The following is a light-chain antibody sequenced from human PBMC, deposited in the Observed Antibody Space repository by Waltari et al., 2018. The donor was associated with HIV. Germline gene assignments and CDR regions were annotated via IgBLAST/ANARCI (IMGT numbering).Light chain of an antibody. CDR1: TSNIGTNI. CDR2: INN. Sequence: QSVLTQPPSASGTPGQNVTISCSGNTSNIGTNIVNWYQQFPGAAPKLLIYINNPRPSGVPARFSGCKSGTSACLAICGLQSEDEADYFCAAWDDTLNGLFGGGTKLTVL. V-gene: IGLV1-44*01. CDR3: AAWDDTLNGL. J-gene: IGLJ2*01.